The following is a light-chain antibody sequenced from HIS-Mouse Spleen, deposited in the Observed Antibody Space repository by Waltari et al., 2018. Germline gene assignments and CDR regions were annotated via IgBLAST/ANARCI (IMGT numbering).Light chain of an antibody. CDR3: CSYAGSYTWV. CDR1: SSDVGGYNY. Sequence: QSALTQPRSVSGSPGQAVTISCTGTSSDVGGYNYVSWYQQAPGKAPKLMIYGVSKRPSGVPDRFSGSKSGITASLTISGLQAEDEADYYCCSYAGSYTWVFGGGTKLTVL. CDR2: GVS. J-gene: IGLJ3*02. V-gene: IGLV2-11*01.